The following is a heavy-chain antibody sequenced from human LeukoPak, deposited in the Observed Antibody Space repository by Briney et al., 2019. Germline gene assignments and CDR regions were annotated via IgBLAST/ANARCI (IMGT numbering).Heavy chain of an antibody. J-gene: IGHJ4*02. CDR3: ARSLDTAMGHFDY. D-gene: IGHD5-18*01. CDR2: ISSSSSYI. Sequence: GGSLRLSCAASGFTYSSYSMNWLRQAPGKGLEWVSSISSSSSYIYYADSVKGRFTISRDNAKNSLYLQMNSLRAEDTAVYYCARSLDTAMGHFDYWGQGTLVTVSS. CDR1: GFTYSSYS. V-gene: IGHV3-21*01.